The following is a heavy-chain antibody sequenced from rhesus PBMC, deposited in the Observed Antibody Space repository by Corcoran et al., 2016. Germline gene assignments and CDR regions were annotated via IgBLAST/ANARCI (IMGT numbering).Heavy chain of an antibody. Sequence: QVKLQESGPGLVKPLETLSLTCAVSGGSISGGYYYCSWCRQPPGKGLEWIVGIYSRSGNTYYNPSLKSRVTSSKDTSKNQFSLKLSSVTAADTAVYYCARGAGATNEYFEFWGQGALVTVSS. CDR1: GGSISGGYYY. V-gene: IGHV4S12*01. CDR3: ARGAGATNEYFEF. CDR2: IYSRSGNT. J-gene: IGHJ1*01. D-gene: IGHD1-44*02.